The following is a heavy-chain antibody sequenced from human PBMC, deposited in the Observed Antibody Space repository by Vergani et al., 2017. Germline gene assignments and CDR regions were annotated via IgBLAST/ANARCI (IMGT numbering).Heavy chain of an antibody. Sequence: QVQLQQWGAGLLKPSETLSLTCAVYGGSFSGYYWSWIRQPPGKGLEWVGEINHSGSTNYNPSLKSRVTISVDTPKNQFSLKLSSVTAADTAVYYCARERYCSSTSCYFGYYYGMDVWGQGTTVTVSS. D-gene: IGHD2-2*01. J-gene: IGHJ6*02. CDR1: GGSFSGYY. CDR3: ARERYCSSTSCYFGYYYGMDV. V-gene: IGHV4-34*01. CDR2: INHSGST.